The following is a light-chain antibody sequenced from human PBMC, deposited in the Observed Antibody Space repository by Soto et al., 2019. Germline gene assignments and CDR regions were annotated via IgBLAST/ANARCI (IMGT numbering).Light chain of an antibody. CDR2: EAY. CDR1: QSVSSN. Sequence: MTHTTAKLPRAGRESSTLCSPSSQSVSSNLAWYQQKPGQAPRLLIYEAYSRATGIPDRFSGSASGTDFTLTICSLQTAADATYYCQRHNSALTWKFGQGTKVDIK. V-gene: IGKV3D-15*01. J-gene: IGKJ1*01. CDR3: QRHNSALTWK.